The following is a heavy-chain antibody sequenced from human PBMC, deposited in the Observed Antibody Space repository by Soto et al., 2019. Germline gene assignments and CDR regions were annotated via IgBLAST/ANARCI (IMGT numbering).Heavy chain of an antibody. Sequence: QVQLVESGGGVVQTGRYLRLSCAASGFTCSSYGMHWVRQAPGKGLEWVAVIGYDGSDKHYADFVKGRFTISRDNSKNTVYVQMNSVRVEDPAVYYCARDIDSTFDYWGQGTLVTVSS. CDR1: GFTCSSYG. V-gene: IGHV3-33*01. J-gene: IGHJ4*02. CDR3: ARDIDSTFDY. CDR2: IGYDGSDK. D-gene: IGHD2-15*01.